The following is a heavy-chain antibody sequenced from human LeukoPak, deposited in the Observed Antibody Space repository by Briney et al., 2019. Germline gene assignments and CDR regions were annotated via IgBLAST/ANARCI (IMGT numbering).Heavy chain of an antibody. CDR2: IYYSGST. CDR1: GGSISSGDYY. V-gene: IGHV4-30-4*01. CDR3: ARDTHDGDYSYYFDY. Sequence: SETLSLTCTVSGGSISSGDYYWSWIRQPPGTGLEWIGYIYYSGSTYYNPSLKSRVTISVDTSKNQFSLKLSSVTAADTAVYYCARDTHDGDYSYYFDYWGQGTLVTVSS. J-gene: IGHJ4*02. D-gene: IGHD4-17*01.